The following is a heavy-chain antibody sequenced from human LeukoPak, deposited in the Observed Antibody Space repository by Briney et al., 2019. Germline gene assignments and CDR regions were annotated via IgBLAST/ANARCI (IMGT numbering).Heavy chain of an antibody. J-gene: IGHJ4*02. Sequence: EGSLRLSCVASGFTFNTHGMHWVRQAPGKGLEWVAFIQFDGSKIDYADSVKGRFTISRDNSENTLYLQMNSLGVEDTAVYFCAKTEEKAVAGPTSLDYWGQGTLVTVSS. D-gene: IGHD6-19*01. CDR3: AKTEEKAVAGPTSLDY. CDR2: IQFDGSKI. CDR1: GFTFNTHG. V-gene: IGHV3-30*02.